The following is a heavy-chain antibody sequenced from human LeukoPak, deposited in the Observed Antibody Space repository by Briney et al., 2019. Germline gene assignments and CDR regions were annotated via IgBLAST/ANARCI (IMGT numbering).Heavy chain of an antibody. CDR2: ISGNGGST. Sequence: HPGGSLRLSCAASRFTFSNYAMSWVRQAPGKGLEWVSTISGNGGSTDYADSVKGRFTISRDNSKNTLYLQMNRLTAEDTAVYYCAKAQYGSGSYSFDYWGQGTLVTVSS. V-gene: IGHV3-23*01. J-gene: IGHJ4*02. D-gene: IGHD3-10*01. CDR1: RFTFSNYA. CDR3: AKAQYGSGSYSFDY.